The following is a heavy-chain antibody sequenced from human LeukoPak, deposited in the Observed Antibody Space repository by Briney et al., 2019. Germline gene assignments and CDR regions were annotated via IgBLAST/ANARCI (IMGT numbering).Heavy chain of an antibody. Sequence: ASVKVSCKASGYTFTGYYMHWVRQAPGQGLEWMGRINPNSGGTNYAQKFQGRVTMTRDTSISTAYMELSRLRSDDTAVCYCARDDYSSGYYLDYWGQGTLVTVSS. CDR1: GYTFTGYY. D-gene: IGHD3-22*01. J-gene: IGHJ4*02. CDR2: INPNSGGT. V-gene: IGHV1-2*06. CDR3: ARDDYSSGYYLDY.